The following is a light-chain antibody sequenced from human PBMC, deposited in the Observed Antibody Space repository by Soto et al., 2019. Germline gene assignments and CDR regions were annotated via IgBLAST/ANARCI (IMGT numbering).Light chain of an antibody. V-gene: IGLV2-14*02. J-gene: IGLJ1*01. CDR1: SRDVGTYTL. CDR3: SSYAGSSNV. Sequence: QSALTQPASVSGSPGQSITISCTGTSRDVGTYTLVSWYQHYPGKAPKLIIYEGSKRPSGVSNRFSASKTGRTASLTISGLQPEDETDYYCSSYAGSSNVFGTGTKLTVL. CDR2: EGS.